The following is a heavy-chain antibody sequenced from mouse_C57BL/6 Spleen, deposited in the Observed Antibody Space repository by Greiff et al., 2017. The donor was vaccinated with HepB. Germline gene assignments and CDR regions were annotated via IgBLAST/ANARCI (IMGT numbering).Heavy chain of an antibody. J-gene: IGHJ4*01. D-gene: IGHD2-1*01. Sequence: EVKLVESGGGLVKPGGSLKLSCAASGFTFSSYTMSWVRQTPEKRLEWVATISGGGGNTYYPDSVKGRFTISRDNAKNTLYLQMSSLRSEDTALYYCARHIYYGILYAMDYWGQGTSVTVSS. CDR1: GFTFSSYT. V-gene: IGHV5-9*01. CDR2: ISGGGGNT. CDR3: ARHIYYGILYAMDY.